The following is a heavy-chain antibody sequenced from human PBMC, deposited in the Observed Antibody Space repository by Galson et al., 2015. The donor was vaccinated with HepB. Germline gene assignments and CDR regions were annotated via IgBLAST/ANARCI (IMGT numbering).Heavy chain of an antibody. V-gene: IGHV3-48*01. J-gene: IGHJ4*02. CDR2: ISSSSSTI. Sequence: SLRLSCAASGFTFSSYSMNWVRQAPGKGLEWVSYISSSSSTIYYADSVKGRFTISRDNAKNSLYLQMNSLRAEDTAVYYCARDPDRRNYGSGSYPNYYFDYWGQGTLVTVSS. D-gene: IGHD3-10*01. CDR3: ARDPDRRNYGSGSYPNYYFDY. CDR1: GFTFSSYS.